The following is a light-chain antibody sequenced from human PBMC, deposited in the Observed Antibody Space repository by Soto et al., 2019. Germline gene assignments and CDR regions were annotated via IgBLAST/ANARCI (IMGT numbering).Light chain of an antibody. Sequence: DIVMTQTTLSSPVTLGQPASISCRSSQSLVHSDGNTYLNWLQQRPGQPPRLLIYKISNRFSGVSDRFSGSGAGTDFTLTNSRVEAEAVGGYYCMKVTHFPPHSFGHGTKLDI. CDR3: MKVTHFPPHS. CDR1: QSLVHSDGNTY. J-gene: IGKJ2*01. CDR2: KIS. V-gene: IGKV2-24*01.